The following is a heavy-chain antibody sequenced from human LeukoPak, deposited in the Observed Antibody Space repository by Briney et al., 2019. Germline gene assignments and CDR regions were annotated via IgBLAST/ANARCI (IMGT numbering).Heavy chain of an antibody. Sequence: DPSETLSLTCTVSGGSISSYYWSWIRQPPGKGLEWIGYIYYSGSTNYNPSLKSRVTISVDTSKNQFSLKLSSVIAADTAVYYCARSIPYVDYVAFDIWGQGTMVTVSS. CDR3: ARSIPYVDYVAFDI. CDR2: IYYSGST. CDR1: GGSISSYY. V-gene: IGHV4-59*01. D-gene: IGHD4-17*01. J-gene: IGHJ3*02.